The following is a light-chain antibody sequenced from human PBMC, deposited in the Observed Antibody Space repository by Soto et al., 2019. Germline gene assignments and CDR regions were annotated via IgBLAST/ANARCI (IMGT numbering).Light chain of an antibody. Sequence: EIVLTQSPGTLSLSPGARATLSCRASQRGSGIDLSCYLQQPRQPPRRRISGASSRATCIPDGFSGSGAGADFSLTISRREAEEFAVYFCQMYGNSPPGTFGQGTRLEIK. J-gene: IGKJ5*01. CDR1: QRGSGID. V-gene: IGKV3-20*01. CDR3: QMYGNSPPGT. CDR2: GAS.